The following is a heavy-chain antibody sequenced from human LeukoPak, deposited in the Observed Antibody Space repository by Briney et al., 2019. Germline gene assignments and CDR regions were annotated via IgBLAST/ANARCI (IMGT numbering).Heavy chain of an antibody. CDR1: GGSFSGYY. V-gene: IGHV4-34*01. CDR3: ARDPLGTGRGFDP. CDR2: INHSGST. Sequence: SETLSLTCAVYGGSFSGYYWSWIRQPPGKGLEWIGEINHSGSTNYNPSLKSRVTMSVDTSKNQFSLKLSSVTAADTAVYYCARDPLGTGRGFDPWGQGTLVTVSS. J-gene: IGHJ5*02. D-gene: IGHD1-1*01.